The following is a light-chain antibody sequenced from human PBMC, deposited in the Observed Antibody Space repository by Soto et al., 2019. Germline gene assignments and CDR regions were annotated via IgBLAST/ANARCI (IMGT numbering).Light chain of an antibody. V-gene: IGLV1-40*01. Sequence: QSVLTQPRSVSGAPGQTVTISCTGSSTNIGAGHVVPWYQQFPGSAPNLLIYGSSNRPSGGPDGFSGSKSGTSASLAITGLQAEDEADYYCQSYDNGLSASVFGGGTKLTVL. CDR1: STNIGAGHV. CDR2: GSS. J-gene: IGLJ2*01. CDR3: QSYDNGLSASV.